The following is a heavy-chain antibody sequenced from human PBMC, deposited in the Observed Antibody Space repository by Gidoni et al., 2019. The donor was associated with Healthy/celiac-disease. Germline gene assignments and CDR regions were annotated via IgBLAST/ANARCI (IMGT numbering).Heavy chain of an antibody. D-gene: IGHD3-22*01. Sequence: QVQLVESGGGVVQPGGSLRLSCAASGFTFSSYGMHWVRQAPGKGLEWVAFIRYDGSNKYYADSVKGRFTISRDNSKNTLYLQMNSLRAEDTAVYYCAKDRYYDSSLPLRGMDVWGQGTTVTVSS. J-gene: IGHJ6*02. CDR1: GFTFSSYG. V-gene: IGHV3-30*02. CDR3: AKDRYYDSSLPLRGMDV. CDR2: IRYDGSNK.